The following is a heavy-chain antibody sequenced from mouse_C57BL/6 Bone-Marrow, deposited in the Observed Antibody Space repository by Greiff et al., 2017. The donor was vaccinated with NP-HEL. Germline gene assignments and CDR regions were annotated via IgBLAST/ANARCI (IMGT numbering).Heavy chain of an antibody. CDR3: ARPLYDGYYGLDY. Sequence: EVKLPESGGDFVKPGGSLKLSCAASGFTFSSYGMSLVRQTPDKRLGWVATISSGGSYPYYPDSVKGRFTISRDNAKNTLYLQMSSLKSEDTAMYYCARPLYDGYYGLDYWGQGTTLTVSS. CDR1: GFTFSSYG. D-gene: IGHD2-3*01. CDR2: ISSGGSYP. V-gene: IGHV5-6*01. J-gene: IGHJ2*01.